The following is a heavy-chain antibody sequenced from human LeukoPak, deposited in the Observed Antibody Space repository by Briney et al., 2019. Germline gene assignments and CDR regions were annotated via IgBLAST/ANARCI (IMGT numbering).Heavy chain of an antibody. V-gene: IGHV1-18*01. CDR3: ARGPGGRRGYYPLEDSYYYYYMDV. CDR1: GYTFTSSG. J-gene: IGHJ6*03. CDR2: ISAYKGNT. D-gene: IGHD3-22*01. Sequence: ASVKVSCKASGYTFTSSGISWVRQAPGQGVEWMGWISAYKGNTNYAQKLQGRVTMTTDTSTSTAYMELRSLRSDDTAVYYCARGPGGRRGYYPLEDSYYYYYMDVWGKGTTVTVSS.